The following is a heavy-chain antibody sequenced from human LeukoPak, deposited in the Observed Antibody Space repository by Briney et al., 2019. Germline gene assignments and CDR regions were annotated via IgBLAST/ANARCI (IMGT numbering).Heavy chain of an antibody. V-gene: IGHV1-18*04. CDR2: ISADNGDT. CDR1: GYTFISFD. J-gene: IGHJ5*02. CDR3: ARERGYSSISPYNT. D-gene: IGHD6-19*01. Sequence: ASVKVSCKASGYTFISFDISWVRQAPGQGLEWMGWISADNGDTNYGQKVQGRITMSTDTSTSIAYMEMRSLRSDDRAVYYCARERGYSSISPYNTWGEGTLVTASS.